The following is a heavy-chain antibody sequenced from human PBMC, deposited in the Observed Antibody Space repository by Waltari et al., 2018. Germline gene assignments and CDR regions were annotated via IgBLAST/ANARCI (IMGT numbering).Heavy chain of an antibody. D-gene: IGHD3-9*01. CDR2: ISGSGDST. V-gene: IGHV3-23*01. Sequence: EVQLLESEGVLVEPGVALRPPRANFGPSFRDHALTGFHHASGKGLEWVSAISGSGDSTDHAESLKGRFTISRDNSKNTLFLQLHSLTADDTAVYYCAKDWRRSLDYLDWLLFALDNWGQGTLVTVSS. CDR1: GPSFRDHA. CDR3: AKDWRRSLDYLDWLLFALDN. J-gene: IGHJ4*02.